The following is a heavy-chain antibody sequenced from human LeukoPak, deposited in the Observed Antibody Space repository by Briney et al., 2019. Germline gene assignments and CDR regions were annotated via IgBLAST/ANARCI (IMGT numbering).Heavy chain of an antibody. Sequence: PSQTLSLTCTVSGGSISSGGYYWSWIRQHPGKGLEWIGYIYYSVSTYYNPSLKSRVTISVDTSKHQFSLKLSSATAADTAVYYCARVPGPYPYYYMDVWGKGTTVTVS. V-gene: IGHV4-31*03. J-gene: IGHJ6*03. CDR3: ARVPGPYPYYYMDV. CDR2: IYYSVST. CDR1: GGSISSGGYY.